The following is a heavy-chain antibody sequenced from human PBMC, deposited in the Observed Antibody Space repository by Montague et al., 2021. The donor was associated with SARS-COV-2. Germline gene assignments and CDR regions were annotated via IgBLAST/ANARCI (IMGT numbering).Heavy chain of an antibody. D-gene: IGHD2-15*01. V-gene: IGHV4-59*01. CDR3: VRADRRDPDTPHRYYYKGMDL. CDR1: GDSISTCY. Sequence: SETLSLTCTVSGDSISTCYWAWIRQPPGKGLEWIGYVYYSGRTSYNPSLKSRVTISVDTSKNQFSLNLRSVTAADTAVYFCVRADRRDPDTPHRYYYKGMDLWGQGTTVTVSS. J-gene: IGHJ6*02. CDR2: VYYSGRT.